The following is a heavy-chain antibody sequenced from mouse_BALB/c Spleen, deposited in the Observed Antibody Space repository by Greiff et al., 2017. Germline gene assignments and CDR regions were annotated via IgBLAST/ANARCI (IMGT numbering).Heavy chain of an antibody. CDR1: GFTFSDYY. J-gene: IGHJ2*01. CDR2: ISDGGSYT. CDR3: ARGQELGRFDY. Sequence: EVKLQESGGGLVKPGGSLKLSCAASGFTFSDYYMYWVRQTPEKRLEWVATISDGGSYTYYPDSVKGRFTISRDNAKNNLYLQMSSLKSEDTAMYYCARGQELGRFDYWGQGTTLTVSS. D-gene: IGHD4-1*01. V-gene: IGHV5-4*02.